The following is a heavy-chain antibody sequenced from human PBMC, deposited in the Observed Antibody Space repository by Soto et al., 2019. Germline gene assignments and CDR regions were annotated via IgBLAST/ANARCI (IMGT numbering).Heavy chain of an antibody. CDR2: ISWHSGSI. Sequence: SLRLSCAASGFTFDDYAMHGGRQAPGKCFKWVARISWHSGSIWYADSVKCRFTLSRYNPKNSLSLQTITQRPQHTPPNYCVQDRRNHCTWYLDYLNQGTLHTAST. D-gene: IGHD6-13*01. J-gene: IGHJ4*02. CDR3: VQDRRNHCTWYLDY. CDR1: GFTFDDYA. V-gene: IGHV3-9*01.